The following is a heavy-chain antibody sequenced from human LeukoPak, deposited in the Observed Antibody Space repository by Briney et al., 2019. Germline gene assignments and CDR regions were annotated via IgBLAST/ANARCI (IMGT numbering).Heavy chain of an antibody. CDR3: ARELSHGSGSYYPNWFDP. CDR2: IYHRGNT. CDR1: GYSISSDHY. J-gene: IGHJ5*02. Sequence: SETLSLTCAVSGYSISSDHYWGWIRQPPGKGLEWIGSIYHRGNTYYNPSLKSRLTISVGTSKNQFSLKLSSVTAADTAVYYCARELSHGSGSYYPNWFDPWGQGTLVILSS. D-gene: IGHD3-10*01. V-gene: IGHV4-38-2*02.